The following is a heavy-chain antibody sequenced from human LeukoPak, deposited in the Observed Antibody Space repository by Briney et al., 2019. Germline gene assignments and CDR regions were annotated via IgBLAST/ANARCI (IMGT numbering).Heavy chain of an antibody. Sequence: GGSLRLSCAASGFTVSSNYMSWVRQAPGKGLEWVSVIYSGISTYYADSVKGRFTISRDNSKNTLYLQMNSLRAEDTAVYYCAKDLKYYFDYWGQGTLVTVSS. J-gene: IGHJ4*02. CDR2: IYSGIST. V-gene: IGHV3-53*01. CDR3: AKDLKYYFDY. CDR1: GFTVSSNY.